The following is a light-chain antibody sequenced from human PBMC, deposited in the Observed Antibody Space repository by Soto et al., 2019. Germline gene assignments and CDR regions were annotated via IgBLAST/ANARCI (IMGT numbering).Light chain of an antibody. CDR2: GAS. CDR3: QKYGSSPYS. Sequence: EIVLTQSPGTLSLSPGERATLSCRASQSVSSSYLAWYQQKPGQAPRLLIYGASSRATGIPDRFSGSGCGTDFTLTISRLEPEDFAVYYCQKYGSSPYSFGKGTKLEIK. J-gene: IGKJ2*01. CDR1: QSVSSSY. V-gene: IGKV3-20*01.